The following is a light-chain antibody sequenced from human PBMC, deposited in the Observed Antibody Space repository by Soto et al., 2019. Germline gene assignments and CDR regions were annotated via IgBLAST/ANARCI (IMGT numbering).Light chain of an antibody. CDR1: QRIGRW. Sequence: DIPMAQSPSTLSASVGDRVTIACRASQRIGRWLAWYQQKPGKAPKLLIYDASTLQSGVPSRFSGSGSGTEFTLTISSLQPDDFATYYCQQYNTYSGTFGQGTKVEIK. V-gene: IGKV1-5*01. CDR2: DAS. J-gene: IGKJ1*01. CDR3: QQYNTYSGT.